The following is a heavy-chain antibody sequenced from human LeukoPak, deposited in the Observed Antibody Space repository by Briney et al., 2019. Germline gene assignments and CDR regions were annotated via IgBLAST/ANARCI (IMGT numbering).Heavy chain of an antibody. Sequence: PGGSLRLSCAASGFTFSSYEMNWVRQAPGKGLEWVSYISSSGSTIYYADSVKGRFTISRDNAKNSLCLQMNSLRAEDTAAYYCARSTTDGSSWYPGYYGMDVWGQGTTVTVSS. D-gene: IGHD6-13*01. V-gene: IGHV3-48*03. CDR3: ARSTTDGSSWYPGYYGMDV. J-gene: IGHJ6*02. CDR2: ISSSGSTI. CDR1: GFTFSSYE.